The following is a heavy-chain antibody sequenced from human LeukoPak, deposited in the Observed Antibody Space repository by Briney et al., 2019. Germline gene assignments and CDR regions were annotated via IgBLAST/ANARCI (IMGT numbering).Heavy chain of an antibody. Sequence: GGSLSLSCAASGFTLSSYWMSWVRQAPGKGLEWVANIKQDGSEKYYVESVKGRFTISGDNAKNSLYLQMNSLRAEDTAVYYCARGIVGDAFDYWGQGTLVTVSS. CDR1: GFTLSSYW. J-gene: IGHJ4*02. D-gene: IGHD1-26*01. CDR2: IKQDGSEK. V-gene: IGHV3-7*01. CDR3: ARGIVGDAFDY.